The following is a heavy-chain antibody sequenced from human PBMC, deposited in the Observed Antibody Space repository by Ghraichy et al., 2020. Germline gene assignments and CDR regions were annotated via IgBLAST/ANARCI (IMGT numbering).Heavy chain of an antibody. Sequence: GGSLRLSCAASGFTFSSYGMHWVRQAPGKGLEWVAVISYDGSNKYYADSVKGRFTISRDNSKNTLYLQMNSLRAEDTAVYYCAKDRELTTVTTSDYWGQGTLVTVSS. CDR2: ISYDGSNK. V-gene: IGHV3-30*18. CDR1: GFTFSSYG. D-gene: IGHD4-17*01. J-gene: IGHJ4*02. CDR3: AKDRELTTVTTSDY.